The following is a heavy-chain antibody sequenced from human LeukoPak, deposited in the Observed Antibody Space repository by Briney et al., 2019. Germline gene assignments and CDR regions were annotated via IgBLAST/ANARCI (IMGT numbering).Heavy chain of an antibody. V-gene: IGHV4-38-2*01. CDR1: DYSISSGNY. J-gene: IGHJ4*02. CDR3: ARNDSSGYFDY. CDR2: VYHSGST. D-gene: IGHD3-22*01. Sequence: SETLSLTCAVSDYSISSGNYWGWIRQPPGKGLEWIGSVYHSGSTHYSPSLKSRVTISVDTSKNQFPLKLKSVTAAGTAVYYCARNDSSGYFDYWGQGTLVTVSS.